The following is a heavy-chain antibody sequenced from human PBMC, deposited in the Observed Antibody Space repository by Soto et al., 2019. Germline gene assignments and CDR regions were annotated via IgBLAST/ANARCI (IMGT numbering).Heavy chain of an antibody. CDR3: ARRRTGYSSSWLDY. CDR2: SYFTGNT. CDR1: VGSISSGTYS. V-gene: IGHV4-39*01. D-gene: IGHD6-13*01. Sequence: PSETLSLTCTVSVGSISSGTYSWGWIRQPPGKGLEWIGNSYFTGNTHYNPSLNSRVTMSVDTSKSQFSLSLSSVTAADTAVYYCARRRTGYSSSWLDYWGQGTLVTVSS. J-gene: IGHJ4*02.